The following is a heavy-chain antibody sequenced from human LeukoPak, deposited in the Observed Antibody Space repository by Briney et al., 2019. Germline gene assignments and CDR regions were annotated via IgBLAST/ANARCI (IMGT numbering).Heavy chain of an antibody. Sequence: TGGSLRLSCAASGFTFSTFSMNWVRQAPGKGLEWVPSISGDSGYIYYADSVKGRFTISRDNARNSLYLQMNSLRAEDTAVYYCAGLCISTSCYNLLDYWGQGTLVTVSS. D-gene: IGHD2-2*01. CDR2: ISGDSGYI. CDR3: AGLCISTSCYNLLDY. V-gene: IGHV3-21*01. J-gene: IGHJ4*02. CDR1: GFTFSTFS.